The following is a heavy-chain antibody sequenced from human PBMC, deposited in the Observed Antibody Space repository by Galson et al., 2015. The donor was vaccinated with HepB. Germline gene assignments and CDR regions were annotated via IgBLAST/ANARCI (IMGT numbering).Heavy chain of an antibody. CDR1: GGSISSGGYS. Sequence: TLSLTCAVSGGSISSGGYSWSWIRQPPGKGLEWIGYIYHSGSTYYNPSLKSRVTISVDRSKNQFYLKLSSVTAADTAVYYCARGLTTTAYFDYWGQGTLVTVSS. V-gene: IGHV4-30-2*01. CDR3: ARGLTTTAYFDY. D-gene: IGHD4-17*01. J-gene: IGHJ4*02. CDR2: IYHSGST.